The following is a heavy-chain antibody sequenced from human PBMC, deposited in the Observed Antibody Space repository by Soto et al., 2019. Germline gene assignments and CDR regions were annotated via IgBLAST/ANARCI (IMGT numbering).Heavy chain of an antibody. CDR1: GFSLRNSGVG. CDR3: AHLTTGGFYFDY. D-gene: IGHD4-17*01. Sequence: QITLKESGPTLVKPTQTLTLTCTFSGFSLRNSGVGVGWIRQPPGKALEWLALIYWDDDKRYSPSLKSRLTXTXXTXXXXXVXTXTXXXXVDTATYYCAHLTTGGFYFDYWGQGTLVTVSS. J-gene: IGHJ4*02. CDR2: IYWDDDK. V-gene: IGHV2-5*02.